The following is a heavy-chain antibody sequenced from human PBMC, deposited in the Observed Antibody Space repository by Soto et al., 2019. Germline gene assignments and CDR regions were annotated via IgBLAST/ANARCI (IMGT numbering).Heavy chain of an antibody. V-gene: IGHV3-48*03. CDR1: GFTFSSYE. CDR2: ISSSGSTI. D-gene: IGHD6-6*01. J-gene: IGHJ6*02. CDR3: ARGAARSRLRPYYYCGMDV. Sequence: GGSLRLSCAASGFTFSSYEMNWVRQAPGKGLEWVSYISSSGSTIYYADSVMGRFTISRDYAKNSLYLQMNSLRAEDTAVNYCARGAARSRLRPYYYCGMDVWGHGTTVTVSS.